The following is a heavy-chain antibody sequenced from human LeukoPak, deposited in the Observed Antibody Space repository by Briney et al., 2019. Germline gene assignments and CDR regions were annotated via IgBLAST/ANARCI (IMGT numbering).Heavy chain of an antibody. CDR3: ARPKPSRDGYNLWY. CDR1: GYTFTSYD. CDR2: MNPNSGNT. Sequence: ASVKVSCKASGYTFTSYDINWVPQATGQGLEWMGWMNPNSGNTGYAQKFQGRVTMTRNTSISTAYMELSSLRSEDTAVYYCARPKPSRDGYNLWYWGQGTLVTVSS. D-gene: IGHD5-24*01. V-gene: IGHV1-8*01. J-gene: IGHJ4*02.